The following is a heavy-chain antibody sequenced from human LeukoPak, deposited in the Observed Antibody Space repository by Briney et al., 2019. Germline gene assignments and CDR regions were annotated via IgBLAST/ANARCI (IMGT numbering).Heavy chain of an antibody. CDR3: ARGGGSGSYLYFDY. D-gene: IGHD3-10*01. J-gene: IGHJ4*02. CDR1: GGSFSGYY. Sequence: SETLSLTCAVYGGSFSGYYWSWIRQPPGKGLEWIGEINHSGSTNYNPSLKSRVTISVDTSKNQFSLKLSSVTAADTAVYYCARGGGSGSYLYFDYWGQGTLLTVSS. V-gene: IGHV4-34*01. CDR2: INHSGST.